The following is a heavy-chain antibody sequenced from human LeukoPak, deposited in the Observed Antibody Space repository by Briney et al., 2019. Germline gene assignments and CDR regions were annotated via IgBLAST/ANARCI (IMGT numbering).Heavy chain of an antibody. V-gene: IGHV3-72*01. CDR2: SRNKVNSYTT. CDR1: GFTFSDHH. CDR3: ARVWGSSNWYFDL. D-gene: IGHD2-2*01. Sequence: PGGPLRLSCVASGFTFSDHHMDWVRQAPGKGLEWVDRSRNKVNSYTTEYAASVKDRFTISRDDSTTSLYLEMNSLKTEDTAVYFCARVWGSSNWYFDLWGRGALVTVSS. J-gene: IGHJ2*01.